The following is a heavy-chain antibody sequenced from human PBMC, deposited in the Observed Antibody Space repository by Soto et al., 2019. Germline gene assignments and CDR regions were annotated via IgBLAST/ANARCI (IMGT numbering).Heavy chain of an antibody. CDR1: GGTFSSYA. J-gene: IGHJ6*02. CDR3: ARGVWFGEAHL. Sequence: GASVKVSCKASGGTFSSYAISWLRQAPGQGLEWMGGIIPIFGTANYAQKFQGRVTITADESTSTAYMELSSLRSEDTAVYYCARGVWFGEAHLWGQGTTVTVSS. CDR2: IIPIFGTA. V-gene: IGHV1-69*01. D-gene: IGHD3-10*01.